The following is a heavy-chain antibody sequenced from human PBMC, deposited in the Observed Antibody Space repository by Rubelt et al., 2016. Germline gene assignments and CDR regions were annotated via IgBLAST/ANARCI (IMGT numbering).Heavy chain of an antibody. V-gene: IGHV1-18*01. CDR3: AREGGPYYYDSSGYFDY. CDR1: GYTFTSYG. Sequence: QLVQSGAEVKKPGASVKVSCKASGYTFTSYGISWVRQAPGQGLEWMGWISAYNGNTNYAQKLQGRVTLTTESFTSTAYMGLRSLRSDDTAVYYCAREGGPYYYDSSGYFDYWGQGTLVTVSS. CDR2: ISAYNGNT. D-gene: IGHD3-22*01. J-gene: IGHJ4*02.